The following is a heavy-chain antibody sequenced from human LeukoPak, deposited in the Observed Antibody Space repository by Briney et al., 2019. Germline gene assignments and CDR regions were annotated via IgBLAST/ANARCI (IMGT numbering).Heavy chain of an antibody. CDR2: IYPGDSQT. CDR1: GFSFTNYW. Sequence: GESLKISCQGSGFSFTNYWIGWVRQIPGKGLEWVGIIYPGDSQTLYRPPFQGRVTIPANKSISTVYLQWSSLQASDTAVYYCARQRTTGTTANWFDPWGEGTLVTVSS. J-gene: IGHJ5*02. D-gene: IGHD1-1*01. V-gene: IGHV5-51*01. CDR3: ARQRTTGTTANWFDP.